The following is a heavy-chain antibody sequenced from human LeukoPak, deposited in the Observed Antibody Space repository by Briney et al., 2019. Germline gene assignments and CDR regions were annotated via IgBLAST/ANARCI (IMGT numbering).Heavy chain of an antibody. V-gene: IGHV5-51*01. CDR2: ISPRDTSI. J-gene: IGHJ4*01. CDR1: GYSFTMYW. D-gene: IGHD6-19*01. Sequence: GESLKISCQASGYSFTMYWIGWVRPMAGKGLEWMGIISPRDTSIKNNPSFQGQVTISVDTSLNTAYLQWSSLKASDSAMYYCARHWANSAWYRDYWGHGTLVTVSS. CDR3: ARHWANSAWYRDY.